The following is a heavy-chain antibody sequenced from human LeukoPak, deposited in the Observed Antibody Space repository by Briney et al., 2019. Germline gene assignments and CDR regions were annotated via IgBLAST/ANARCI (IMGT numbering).Heavy chain of an antibody. J-gene: IGHJ4*02. Sequence: GGSLRLSCEASGFTFSSYAMVWVRQAPGKGLEYISYISGIGTTMYHADSVKGRFTISRDNAKNSVFLQMNSLRIKDTAVYYCARGVSCTSGSFDYWGQGTLVTVSS. CDR3: ARGVSCTSGSFDY. CDR2: ISGIGTTM. CDR1: GFTFSSYA. D-gene: IGHD1-26*01. V-gene: IGHV3-48*04.